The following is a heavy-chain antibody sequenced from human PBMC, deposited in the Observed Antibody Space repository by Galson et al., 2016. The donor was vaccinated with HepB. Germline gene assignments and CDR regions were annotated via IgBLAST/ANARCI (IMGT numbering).Heavy chain of an antibody. CDR2: ISSSSSHI. CDR3: ARAYGDYGTGWYFDL. Sequence: SLRLSCAASGFTFSSYSMHWVRQAPGKGLEWVSSISSSSSHINYAASVKGRFTISKANAKNSLYLQMNSLRAEDTAVYYCARAYGDYGTGWYFDLWGRGTLVTVSS. CDR1: GFTFSSYS. V-gene: IGHV3-21*01. D-gene: IGHD4-17*01. J-gene: IGHJ2*01.